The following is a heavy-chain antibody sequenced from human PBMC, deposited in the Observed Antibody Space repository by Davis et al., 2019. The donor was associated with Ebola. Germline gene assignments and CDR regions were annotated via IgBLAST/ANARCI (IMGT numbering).Heavy chain of an antibody. V-gene: IGHV4-59*12. J-gene: IGHJ4*02. D-gene: IGHD3-16*01. CDR1: GGSISTYY. CDR3: TRDRHDSRAYGF. Sequence: SETLSLTCTVSGGSISTYYWSWIRQPPGKGLEWIGYINYSGSTNYDPSLKSRVTISVDTSKNQFSLRLSSVTAADTATYFCTRDRHDSRAYGFWGQGQMVTVSS. CDR2: INYSGST.